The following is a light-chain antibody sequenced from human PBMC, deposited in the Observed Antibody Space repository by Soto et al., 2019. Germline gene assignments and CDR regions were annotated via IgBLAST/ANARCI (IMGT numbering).Light chain of an antibody. J-gene: IGKJ1*01. CDR2: GAS. V-gene: IGKV3-15*01. CDR1: QSVSSN. CDR3: QQYNSWT. Sequence: EIVMTQSPATLSVSPGERATLSCRASQSVSSNLAWYQRKPGQAPRLLIYGASTRATGIPARFSGSGSGTEFTLTISSLQPDDFATYYCQQYNSWTFGQGTKVDIK.